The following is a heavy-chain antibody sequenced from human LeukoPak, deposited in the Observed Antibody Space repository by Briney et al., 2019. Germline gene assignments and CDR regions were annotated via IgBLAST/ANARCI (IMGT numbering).Heavy chain of an antibody. CDR1: GYTSTGYD. CDR2: INPNSGGT. J-gene: IGHJ4*02. CDR3: ARDRTRTGYSSGWYHDY. Sequence: ASLKLSCKASGYTSTGYDMNWVRQAPGQGLEWMGWINPNSGGTNYAQKFQGRVTMTRDTSISTAYMELSRLRSDDTAVYYCARDRTRTGYSSGWYHDYWGQGTLVTVSS. D-gene: IGHD6-19*01. V-gene: IGHV1-2*02.